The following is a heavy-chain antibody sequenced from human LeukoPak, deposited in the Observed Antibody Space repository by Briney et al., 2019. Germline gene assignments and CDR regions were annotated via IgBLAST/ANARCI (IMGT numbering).Heavy chain of an antibody. D-gene: IGHD3-22*01. CDR2: INRSGST. CDR3: ARHLDGSGYYYAAFDI. J-gene: IGHJ3*02. CDR1: GGSFSGYY. Sequence: SETLSLTCAVYGGSFSGYYWSWIRQPPGRGLEWIGEINRSGSTNYNPSLKSRVTISVDTSKNQFSLKLSSVTAADTAVFYCARHLDGSGYYYAAFDIWGQGTMVTVSS. V-gene: IGHV4-34*01.